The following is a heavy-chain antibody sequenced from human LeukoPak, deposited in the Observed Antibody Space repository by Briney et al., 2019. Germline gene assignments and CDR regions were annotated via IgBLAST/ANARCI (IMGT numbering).Heavy chain of an antibody. CDR1: GFTFSSYA. J-gene: IGHJ4*02. Sequence: GGSLRLSCAASGFTFSSYAMSWVRQAPGKGLEWVSAISSSGGSTYYADSVKGRFTISGDNSKNTLYLQMNSLRAEDTAVYYCAKTPQYSSGWYYFDYWGQGTLVTVSS. D-gene: IGHD6-19*01. V-gene: IGHV3-23*01. CDR3: AKTPQYSSGWYYFDY. CDR2: ISSSGGST.